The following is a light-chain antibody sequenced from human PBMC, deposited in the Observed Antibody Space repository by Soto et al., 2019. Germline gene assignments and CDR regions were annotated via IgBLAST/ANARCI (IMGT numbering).Light chain of an antibody. Sequence: EIVMTQSPATLSVSPGERAILSCRASQSVSSNLAWYQQKPGQAPRLLIYGASTRATGIPARFSGRGSGTEFTLTISSLQSEDFAVYYCQQYNNWPRTFGQGTKVEIK. CDR2: GAS. J-gene: IGKJ1*01. CDR3: QQYNNWPRT. CDR1: QSVSSN. V-gene: IGKV3D-15*01.